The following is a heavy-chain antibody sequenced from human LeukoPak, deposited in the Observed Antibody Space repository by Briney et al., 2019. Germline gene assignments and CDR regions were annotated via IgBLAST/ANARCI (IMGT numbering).Heavy chain of an antibody. V-gene: IGHV4-4*02. J-gene: IGHJ5*02. CDR3: ARGRITIFGAPPNWFDP. CDR2: IYRTGST. D-gene: IGHD3-3*01. Sequence: SETLSLTCAVSGGSINSNNWWSWVRQPPGKGLEWIGEIYRTGSTNYNPSLKSRVTMSIDKSKNQFSLKLSSVTAADTAVYYCARGRITIFGAPPNWFDPWGQGTLVTVSS. CDR1: GGSINSNNW.